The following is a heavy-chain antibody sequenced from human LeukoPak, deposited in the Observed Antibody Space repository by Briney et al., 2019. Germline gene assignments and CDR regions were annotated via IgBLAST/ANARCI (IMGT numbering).Heavy chain of an antibody. V-gene: IGHV1-2*02. CDR1: GYTFTSYG. CDR3: ARDYCSGGSCYFDY. D-gene: IGHD2-15*01. Sequence: GASVKVSCKASGYTFTSYGISWVRQAPGQGLEWMGWINPNSGGTNYAQKFQGRLTMTRDTSISTAYMELSRLRSDDTAVYYCARDYCSGGSCYFDYWGQGTLVTVSS. CDR2: INPNSGGT. J-gene: IGHJ4*02.